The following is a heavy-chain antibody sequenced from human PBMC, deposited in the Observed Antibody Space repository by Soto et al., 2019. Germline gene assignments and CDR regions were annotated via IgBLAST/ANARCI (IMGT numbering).Heavy chain of an antibody. CDR1: GYTFTDYF. D-gene: IGHD2-21*01. CDR3: ARLMHYSHSGGSSHSGFDM. CDR2: INPYSGGA. V-gene: IGHV1-2*02. J-gene: IGHJ3*02. Sequence: QVQLVQSWAEVKKPGASVKVSCEASGYTFTDYFIHWVRQAPGQGLEWIGWINPYSGGADLSQKFQGRVTMTRDTSISTAYMEVSSLRSDDTAVFYCARLMHYSHSGGSSHSGFDMWGQGTLVTVSS.